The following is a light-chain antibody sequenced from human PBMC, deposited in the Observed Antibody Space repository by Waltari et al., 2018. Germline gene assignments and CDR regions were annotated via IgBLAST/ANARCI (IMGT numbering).Light chain of an antibody. CDR3: QQRANWPPLT. V-gene: IGKV3-11*01. Sequence: EIVLTQSPATLSLSPGERATLSCRASQSVSTFLAWYQQKPGKAPRLLIYHASNSATGIPARFSGSGSGTDFTLTISSLEPEDFAVYYCQQRANWPPLTFGGGTKVEIK. J-gene: IGKJ4*01. CDR1: QSVSTF. CDR2: HAS.